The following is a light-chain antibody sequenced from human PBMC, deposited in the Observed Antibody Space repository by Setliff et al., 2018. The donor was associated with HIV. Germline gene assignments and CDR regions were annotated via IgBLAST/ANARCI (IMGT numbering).Light chain of an antibody. J-gene: IGLJ2*01. CDR1: NGTIGSDY. CDR3: QSSDTNIGI. Sequence: NFMLIQPHSVSESPGKTVTISCTRSNGTIGSDYVQWYQLRPGGSPITVIYEDSERPSGVPDRFSGSIDSSSNSASLTISGLKTEDEADYYCQSSDTNIGIFGGGTKVTVL. V-gene: IGLV6-57*01. CDR2: EDS.